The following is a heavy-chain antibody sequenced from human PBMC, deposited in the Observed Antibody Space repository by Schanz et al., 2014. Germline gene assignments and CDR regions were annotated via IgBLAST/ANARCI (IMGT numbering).Heavy chain of an antibody. D-gene: IGHD4-17*01. Sequence: EVQLVESGGGLVKPGGSLRLSCAASGFTFSYYNMNWVRQAPGKGLEWVSSISNGGGYIYYADSVKGRFTISRDNAKNTLYLQMNSLRAEDTAVYYCVRDTDYHFDYWGQGTLVTVSS. V-gene: IGHV3-21*01. J-gene: IGHJ4*02. CDR3: VRDTDYHFDY. CDR2: ISNGGGYI. CDR1: GFTFSYYN.